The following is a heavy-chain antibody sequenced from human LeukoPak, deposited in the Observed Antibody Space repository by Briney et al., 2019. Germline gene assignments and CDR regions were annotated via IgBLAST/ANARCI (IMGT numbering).Heavy chain of an antibody. D-gene: IGHD5-12*01. CDR1: GFTFSAYA. J-gene: IGHJ6*02. Sequence: GGSLRLSCAASGFTFSAYAMHWVRQAPGRGLEWVAFISYDGSDEYYADSVKGRFTISRDNSKNTLYLQMNSLRAEDTAVYYCARANTYDSNYYYGMDVWGQGTTVTVSS. CDR2: ISYDGSDE. CDR3: ARANTYDSNYYYGMDV. V-gene: IGHV3-30-3*01.